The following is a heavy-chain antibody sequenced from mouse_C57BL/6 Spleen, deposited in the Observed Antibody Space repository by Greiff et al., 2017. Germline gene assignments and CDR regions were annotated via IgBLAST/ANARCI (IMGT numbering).Heavy chain of an antibody. Sequence: EVNLVESGGGLVKPGGSLKLSCAASGCTFSSYAMSWVRQTPEKRLEWVATISDGGSYTYYPDNVKGRFTISRDNAKNNLYLQMSHLKSEDTAMYYCAREDPYYYAMDYWGQGTSVTVSS. V-gene: IGHV5-4*01. CDR1: GCTFSSYA. CDR3: AREDPYYYAMDY. J-gene: IGHJ4*01. CDR2: ISDGGSYT.